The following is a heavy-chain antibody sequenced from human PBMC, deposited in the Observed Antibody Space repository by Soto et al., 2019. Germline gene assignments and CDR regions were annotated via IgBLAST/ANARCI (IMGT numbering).Heavy chain of an antibody. J-gene: IGHJ4*02. CDR3: ARGDDYSDSSAYGSSGY. V-gene: IGHV1-69*13. D-gene: IGHD3-22*01. CDR1: GGTFSSYA. CDR2: IIPIFGTA. Sequence: GASVKVSCKASGGTFSSYAISWVRQAPGQGLEWMGGIIPIFGTANYAQKFQGRVTITADESTSTAYMELSSLRSEDTAVYYCARGDDYSDSSAYGSSGYWGQGTLVTVSS.